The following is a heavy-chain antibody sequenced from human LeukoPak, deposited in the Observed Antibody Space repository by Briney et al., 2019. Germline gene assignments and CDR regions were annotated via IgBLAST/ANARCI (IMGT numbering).Heavy chain of an antibody. V-gene: IGHV3-30*18. CDR1: GFTFSSYG. CDR2: ISYDGSNK. CDR3: AKDAFSLRISGGGLEY. Sequence: GGSLRLSCAASGFTFSSYGMHWVRQAPGKGLEWVAVISYDGSNKYYADSVKGRFTISRDNSKNTLYLQLNSLRPEDTAMYYCAKDAFSLRISGGGLEYWGQGTLVTVSS. D-gene: IGHD3-3*01. J-gene: IGHJ4*02.